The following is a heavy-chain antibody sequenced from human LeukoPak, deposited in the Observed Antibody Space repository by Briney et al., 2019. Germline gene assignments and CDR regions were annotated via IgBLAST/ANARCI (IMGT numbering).Heavy chain of an antibody. J-gene: IGHJ4*02. CDR1: GFTFSSYW. D-gene: IGHD6-13*01. V-gene: IGHV3-74*01. Sequence: GSLRLSCAAFGFTFSSYWMHWVRQAPGKGLVWVSRISSDGSRTDYADSVKGRFTISRDHAKNTLYLQMNSLRVEDTAVYYCARGRAAAGTVIQDWGQGTLVTASS. CDR2: ISSDGSRT. CDR3: ARGRAAAGTVIQD.